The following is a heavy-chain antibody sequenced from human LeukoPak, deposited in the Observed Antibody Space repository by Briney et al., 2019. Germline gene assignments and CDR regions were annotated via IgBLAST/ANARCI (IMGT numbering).Heavy chain of an antibody. CDR3: ARAARDTALAADY. CDR1: GGSISSYY. D-gene: IGHD5-18*01. CDR2: IYYSGST. V-gene: IGHV4-59*01. J-gene: IGHJ4*02. Sequence: KPSETLSLTCTVSGGSISSYYWSWIRQPPGKGLEWIGYIYYSGSTNYNPSLMSRVTISVDTSKNQFSLKLSSVTAADTAVYYCARAARDTALAADYWGQGTLVTVSS.